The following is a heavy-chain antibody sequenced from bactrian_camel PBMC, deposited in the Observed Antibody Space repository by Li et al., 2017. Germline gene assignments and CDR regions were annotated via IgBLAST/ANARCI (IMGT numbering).Heavy chain of an antibody. CDR1: GFTFSNYW. CDR3: AAARLTALQALGVMTRTPSPREFTY. CDR2: INDPGSHT. V-gene: IGHV3S1*01. J-gene: IGHJ4*01. D-gene: IGHD3*01. Sequence: HVQLVESGGGLVQPGGSLRLSCAASGFTFSNYWVYWVRQAPGKGLEWVSTINDPGSHTAYADSVKGRFTISQDNAENTVYLHMNNLQPEDTAMYYCAAARLTALQALGVMTRTPSPREFTYWGQGTQVTVS.